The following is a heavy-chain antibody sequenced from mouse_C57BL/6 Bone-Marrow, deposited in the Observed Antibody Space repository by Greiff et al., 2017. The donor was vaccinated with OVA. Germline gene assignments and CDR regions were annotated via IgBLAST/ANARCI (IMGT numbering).Heavy chain of an antibody. CDR2: IHPNSGST. CDR3: ARLYYGSFRFAY. Sequence: QVQLKQPGAELVKPGASVKLSCKASGYTFTSYWMHWVKQRPGQGLEWIGMIHPNSGSTNYNEKFKSKATLTVDKSSSTAYMQLSSLTSEDSAVYYCARLYYGSFRFAYWGQGTLVTVSA. CDR1: GYTFTSYW. D-gene: IGHD1-1*01. J-gene: IGHJ3*01. V-gene: IGHV1-64*01.